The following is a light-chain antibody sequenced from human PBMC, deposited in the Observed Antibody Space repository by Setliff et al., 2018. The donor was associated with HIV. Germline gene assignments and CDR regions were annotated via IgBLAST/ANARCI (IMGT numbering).Light chain of an antibody. CDR1: SSDVGRYNY. Sequence: QSVLTQPASVSGSPGQSITISCTGTSSDVGRYNYVSWYQQHPGKTPKLIIYDVSKWPSGVSNRFSASKSGNTASLTISGLQAEDEADYYYCSYTSISTYVFGTGTKATVL. J-gene: IGLJ1*01. CDR2: DVS. CDR3: CSYTSISTYV. V-gene: IGLV2-14*03.